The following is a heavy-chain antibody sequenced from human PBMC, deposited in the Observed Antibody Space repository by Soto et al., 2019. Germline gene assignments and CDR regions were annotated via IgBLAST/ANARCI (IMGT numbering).Heavy chain of an antibody. V-gene: IGHV3-15*07. CDR3: SADLPDWGAYAFDY. Sequence: EVQLVESGGGLVEPGGSLRLSCAASGFTFNGAWMNWVRQGPGKGLEWVGRVKSKVDGETIDYAAPVKGRFTISRDDSRNMVYLQMNSLSNEDTAMYYCSADLPDWGAYAFDYWGQGALVTVSS. CDR1: GFTFNGAW. D-gene: IGHD3-16*01. J-gene: IGHJ4*02. CDR2: VKSKVDGETI.